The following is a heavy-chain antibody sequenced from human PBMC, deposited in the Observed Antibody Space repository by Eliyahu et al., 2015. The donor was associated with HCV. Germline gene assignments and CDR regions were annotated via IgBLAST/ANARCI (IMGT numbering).Heavy chain of an antibody. V-gene: IGHV2-26*01. D-gene: IGHD3-9*01. CDR3: ARIPWPKYDILTGYYYFDY. J-gene: IGHJ4*02. Sequence: YSTSLKSRLTISKDTSKSQVVLTMSNMDPVDTATYYCARIPWPKYDILTGYYYFDYWGQGTLVTVSS.